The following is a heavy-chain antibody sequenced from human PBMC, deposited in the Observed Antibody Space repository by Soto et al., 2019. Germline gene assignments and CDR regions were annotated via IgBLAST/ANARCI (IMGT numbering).Heavy chain of an antibody. Sequence: ASVKVSCKASGYTCTSYGISWVRQAPGQGLEWMGWISAYNGNTNYAQKLQGRVTMTTDTSTSTAYMELRSLRSDDTAVYYCAREPPNDYYGSGSYYNPFYYYGMDVWGQGTTVTVSS. V-gene: IGHV1-18*01. CDR1: GYTCTSYG. CDR3: AREPPNDYYGSGSYYNPFYYYGMDV. CDR2: ISAYNGNT. J-gene: IGHJ6*02. D-gene: IGHD3-10*01.